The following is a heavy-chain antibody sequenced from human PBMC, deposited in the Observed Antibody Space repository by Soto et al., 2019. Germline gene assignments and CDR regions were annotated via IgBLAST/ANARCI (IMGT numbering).Heavy chain of an antibody. CDR1: GFTFSSYA. D-gene: IGHD6-19*01. Sequence: EVQLLESGGGLVQPGGSLRLSCAASGFTFSSYAMSWVRQAPGKGLEWVSAISGSGGSTYYADSVKGRFTISRENSKXTXXXXMXSLRAEXTAVYYCARRSSGWYFDYWGQGTLVTVSS. V-gene: IGHV3-23*01. CDR3: ARRSSGWYFDY. CDR2: ISGSGGST. J-gene: IGHJ4*02.